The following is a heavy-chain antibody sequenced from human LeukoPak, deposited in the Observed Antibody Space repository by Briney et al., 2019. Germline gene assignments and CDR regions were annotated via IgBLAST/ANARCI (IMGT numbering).Heavy chain of an antibody. J-gene: IGHJ3*02. CDR1: GFTFSSYS. V-gene: IGHV3-48*04. CDR2: ISSSGSTI. D-gene: IGHD3-22*01. CDR3: ARDGDSSGYGAFDI. Sequence: GGSLRLSCAASGFTFSSYSMNWVRQAPGKGLEWVSYISSSGSTIYYADSVKGRFTISRDNAKNSLYLQMNSLRAEDTAVYYCARDGDSSGYGAFDIWGQGTMVTVSS.